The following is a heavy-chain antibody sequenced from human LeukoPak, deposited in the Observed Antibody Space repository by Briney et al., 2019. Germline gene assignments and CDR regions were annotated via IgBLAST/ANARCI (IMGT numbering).Heavy chain of an antibody. CDR2: IYYSGST. CDR1: GGSVSSSSYY. Sequence: SETLSLTCTVSGGSVSSSSYYWGWIRQPPGKGLEWIGSIYYSGSTYYNPSLKSRVTISVDTSKNQFSLKLSSVTAADTAVYYCARVGIVVVPAAISWFDPWGQGTLVTVSS. J-gene: IGHJ5*02. V-gene: IGHV4-39*07. D-gene: IGHD2-2*01. CDR3: ARVGIVVVPAAISWFDP.